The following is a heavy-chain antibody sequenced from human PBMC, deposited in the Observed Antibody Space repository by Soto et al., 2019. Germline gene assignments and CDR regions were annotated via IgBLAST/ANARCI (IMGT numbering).Heavy chain of an antibody. J-gene: IGHJ6*02. CDR1: GYSFTSYW. CDR2: IDPSDSYT. CDR3: ARRSYYYYGMDV. Sequence: GESLKISCKGSGYSFTSYWISWVRQMPGKGLEWMGRIDPSDSYTNYSPSFQGHVTISADKSIITAYLQWSSLKASDTAMYYGARRSYYYYGMDVWGQGTTVTVSS. V-gene: IGHV5-10-1*01.